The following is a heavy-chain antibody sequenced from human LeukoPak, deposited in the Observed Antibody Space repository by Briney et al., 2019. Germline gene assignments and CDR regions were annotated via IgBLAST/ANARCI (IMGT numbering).Heavy chain of an antibody. V-gene: IGHV1-2*02. CDR1: GYTFTGHY. D-gene: IGHD3-10*01. CDR2: SNPNNGGT. CDR3: ARDYYGSGSYYSLGSFDP. J-gene: IGHJ5*02. Sequence: ASVKVSCKASGYTFTGHYIHWVRQAPGQGLEWMGWSNPNNGGTSYAQKFQGRVTITADKSTSTAYMELSSLRSEDTAVYYCARDYYGSGSYYSLGSFDPWGQGTLVTVSS.